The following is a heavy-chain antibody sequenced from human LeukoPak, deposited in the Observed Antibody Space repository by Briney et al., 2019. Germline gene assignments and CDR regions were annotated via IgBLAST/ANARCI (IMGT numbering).Heavy chain of an antibody. J-gene: IGHJ3*02. CDR3: AKGGYCSSTSCYTGAFDI. CDR2: IRYDGSNK. CDR1: GFTFSSYG. Sequence: PGGSLRLSCAASGFTFSSYGMHWVPQAPGKGLEWVAFIRYDGSNKYYADSVKGRFTISRDNSKNTLYLQMNNLRAEDTAVYYCAKGGYCSSTSCYTGAFDIWGQGTMVTVSS. D-gene: IGHD2-2*02. V-gene: IGHV3-30*02.